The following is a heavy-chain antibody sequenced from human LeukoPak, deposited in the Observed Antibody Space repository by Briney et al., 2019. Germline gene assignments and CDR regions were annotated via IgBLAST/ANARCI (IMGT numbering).Heavy chain of an antibody. D-gene: IGHD3-9*01. J-gene: IGHJ4*02. Sequence: GASVKVSCKASGYTFTGYYMHWVRQAPGHGLEWMGWINPNSGGTNYAQKFQGRVTMTRDTPISTAYMELSSLRSDETAVYYCARGHRYCDSLTGLKGYYFDYWGQGTLVTVSS. CDR3: ARGHRYCDSLTGLKGYYFDY. V-gene: IGHV1-2*02. CDR1: GYTFTGYY. CDR2: INPNSGGT.